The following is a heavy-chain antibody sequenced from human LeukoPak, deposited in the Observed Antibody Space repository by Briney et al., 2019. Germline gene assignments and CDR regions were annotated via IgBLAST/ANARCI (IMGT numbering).Heavy chain of an antibody. Sequence: GRSLRLSCAASGFTFSRYAMHWVRQAPGKGLKWMAVISHDGSNKYYADSVKGRFTISRDNSKSTLDLQMNSLRAEDTAVYYCARDLGNSGGLQHWGQGTLVTVSS. CDR2: ISHDGSNK. CDR1: GFTFSRYA. CDR3: ARDLGNSGGLQH. D-gene: IGHD3-10*01. V-gene: IGHV3-30-3*01. J-gene: IGHJ1*01.